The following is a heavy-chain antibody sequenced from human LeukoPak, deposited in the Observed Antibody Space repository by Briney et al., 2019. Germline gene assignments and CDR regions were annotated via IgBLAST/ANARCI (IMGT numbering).Heavy chain of an antibody. CDR2: ISSSSSYI. Sequence: PGGSLRLSCAASGFTFSSYSMNWVRQAPGKGLEWVSSISSSSSYIYYADSVKGRFTISRDNAENSLYLQMNSLRAEDTAVYYCARDRVQCSSTSCYVDGMDVWGQGTTVTVSS. CDR1: GFTFSSYS. D-gene: IGHD2-2*01. J-gene: IGHJ6*02. V-gene: IGHV3-21*01. CDR3: ARDRVQCSSTSCYVDGMDV.